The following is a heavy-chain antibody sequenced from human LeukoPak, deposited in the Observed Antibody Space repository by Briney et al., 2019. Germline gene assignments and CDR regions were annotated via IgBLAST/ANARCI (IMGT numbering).Heavy chain of an antibody. V-gene: IGHV3-21*01. Sequence: GGSLRLSCAASGFTFSSYSMNWVRQAPGKGLEGVSSISSSSSYIYYADSVKGRFTISRDNAKNSLYLQMNSLRAEDTAVYYCARGLSFSPSISGYDYLQWLPHYWGQGTLVTVSS. CDR2: ISSSSSYI. CDR1: GFTFSSYS. J-gene: IGHJ4*02. CDR3: ARGLSFSPSISGYDYLQWLPHY. D-gene: IGHD5-12*01.